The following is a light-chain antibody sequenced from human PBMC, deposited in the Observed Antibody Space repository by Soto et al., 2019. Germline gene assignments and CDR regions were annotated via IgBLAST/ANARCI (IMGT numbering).Light chain of an antibody. CDR1: QSVSNSY. Sequence: EIVLTQSPGTLSLPPGERATLSCRASQSVSNSYVAWYQQKRGQAPRLLMYGASNRATGIPDRFSGSGSGPDLILTISRLEPEDCALYYYQRYGSSPATFGPGTKVDIK. CDR2: GAS. CDR3: QRYGSSPAT. V-gene: IGKV3-20*01. J-gene: IGKJ3*01.